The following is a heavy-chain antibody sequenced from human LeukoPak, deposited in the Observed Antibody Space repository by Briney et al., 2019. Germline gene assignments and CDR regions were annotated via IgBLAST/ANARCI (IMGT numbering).Heavy chain of an antibody. Sequence: ASVKVSCKASGYTFASYGISWVRQAPGQGLEWMGWVSANNGNTNYAQNLQGRVTMTTDTSTSTAYMELRSLRSDDTAVYYCARDFGGKRDYWGQGTLVTVSS. V-gene: IGHV1-18*01. D-gene: IGHD4-23*01. CDR1: GYTFASYG. CDR3: ARDFGGKRDY. J-gene: IGHJ4*02. CDR2: VSANNGNT.